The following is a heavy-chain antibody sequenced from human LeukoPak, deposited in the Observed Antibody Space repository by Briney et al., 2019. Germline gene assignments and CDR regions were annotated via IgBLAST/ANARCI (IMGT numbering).Heavy chain of an antibody. CDR3: ARSTGSTMFIDY. J-gene: IGHJ4*02. CDR2: IYYSGNT. Sequence: SETLSLTCTVPGGSISPYYWSWIRQPPGKGLEWLGYIYYSGNTDYNPSLKSRVAISVDTSKNLFSLKLSSVTAADTAVYYCARSTGSTMFIDYWGQGTLVTVSS. CDR1: GGSISPYY. D-gene: IGHD3-10*02. V-gene: IGHV4-59*01.